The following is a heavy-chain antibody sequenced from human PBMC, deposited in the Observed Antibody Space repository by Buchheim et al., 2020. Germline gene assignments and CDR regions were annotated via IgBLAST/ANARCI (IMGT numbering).Heavy chain of an antibody. J-gene: IGHJ4*02. CDR2: ISYDGSNK. Sequence: QVQLVESGGGVVQPGRSLRLSCAASGFTFSSYGMHWVRQAPGKGLEWVAVISYDGSNKYYADSVTGRFTISRDNSKNTLYLQMNSLRAEDTAVYYCAKDISSGYYWYYFDYWGQGTL. D-gene: IGHD3-22*01. V-gene: IGHV3-30*18. CDR3: AKDISSGYYWYYFDY. CDR1: GFTFSSYG.